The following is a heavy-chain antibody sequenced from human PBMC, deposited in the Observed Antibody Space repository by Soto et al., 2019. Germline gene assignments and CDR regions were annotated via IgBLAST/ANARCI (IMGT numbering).Heavy chain of an antibody. CDR1: GFSFISYA. J-gene: IGHJ4*02. Sequence: PRGSLRLSCAASGFSFISYAIIFFRQAPGKWLEWVSAISGSGGSTYYADSVKGRFTISRDNSKNTLYLQMNSLRAEDTAVYYCAKLAARAPFDYWGQGTLVTVSS. V-gene: IGHV3-23*01. CDR2: ISGSGGST. CDR3: AKLAARAPFDY. D-gene: IGHD6-6*01.